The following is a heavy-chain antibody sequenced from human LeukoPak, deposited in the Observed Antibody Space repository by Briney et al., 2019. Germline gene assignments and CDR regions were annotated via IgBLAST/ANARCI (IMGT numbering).Heavy chain of an antibody. Sequence: SETLSLTCTVSGGXISSFYCSWIRQPPGKGLEWIGYIYYTGSTNYNPSLKSRVTISVNTSKNQFSLKLSSVTAADTAVYYCARHDSSSSGASFDYWGQGTLVTVSS. J-gene: IGHJ4*02. V-gene: IGHV4-59*08. D-gene: IGHD6-6*01. CDR3: ARHDSSSSGASFDY. CDR2: IYYTGST. CDR1: GGXISSFY.